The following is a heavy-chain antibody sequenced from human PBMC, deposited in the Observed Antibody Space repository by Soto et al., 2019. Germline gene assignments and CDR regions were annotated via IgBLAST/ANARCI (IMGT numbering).Heavy chain of an antibody. CDR2: IRSTTNNI. J-gene: IGHJ4*02. CDR1: GFTFRNYN. V-gene: IGHV3-48*02. Sequence: EVQLVESGGGLVQPGGSLRLSCAASGFTFRNYNMNWVRQVPGKGLEWVSYIRSTTNNIFYADSVKGRCTISRDNAESALYLQMNNLTDADTAVYYCARVRAVAPVRGYWCPGILVTGSS. CDR3: ARVRAVAPVRGY. D-gene: IGHD3-10*01.